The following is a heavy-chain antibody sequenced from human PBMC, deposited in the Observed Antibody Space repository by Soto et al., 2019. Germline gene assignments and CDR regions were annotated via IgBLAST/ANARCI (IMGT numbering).Heavy chain of an antibody. V-gene: IGHV3-33*01. D-gene: IGHD1-26*01. CDR1: GFTFSSYG. CDR2: IWSDGNTK. Sequence: QVQLVESGGGVVQPGRSLRLSCAASGFTFSSYGMHWVRQAPGKGLEWVAVIWSDGNTKFYADSVKGRFTISRDNPKKTLYLKMNSLRVEETALYYWASYRGGWELIHWGQGTLVTVSS. CDR3: ASYRGGWELIH. J-gene: IGHJ4*02.